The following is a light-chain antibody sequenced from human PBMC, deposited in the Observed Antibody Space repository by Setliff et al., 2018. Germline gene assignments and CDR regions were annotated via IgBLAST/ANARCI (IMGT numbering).Light chain of an antibody. CDR2: DVS. CDR1: DSDVGGFNL. J-gene: IGLJ3*02. Sequence: QSVLTQPASVSGSPGQSITISCTGTDSDVGGFNLVSWYQQHPGKAPKFMIYDVSNRPSGVSNRFSGSKSGNTDSLTISGLQAEDEADYYCSSYAGSTTTWTFGQGTK. V-gene: IGLV2-14*03. CDR3: SSYAGSTTTWT.